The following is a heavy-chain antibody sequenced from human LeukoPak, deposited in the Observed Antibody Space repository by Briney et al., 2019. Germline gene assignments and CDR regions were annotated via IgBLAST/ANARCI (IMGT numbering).Heavy chain of an antibody. D-gene: IGHD3-10*01. CDR3: VSGARHGLREIPYFYYLDV. J-gene: IGHJ6*03. Sequence: GASVKVSCKASGYAFTGYYVHWVRQAPGQGLEWVGWINPRNGDTNYAQRFQGRVTMTRDTYITTAYMELIGLRSDDTAVYFCVSGARHGLREIPYFYYLDVWGEGTTVTVSS. V-gene: IGHV1-2*02. CDR1: GYAFTGYY. CDR2: INPRNGDT.